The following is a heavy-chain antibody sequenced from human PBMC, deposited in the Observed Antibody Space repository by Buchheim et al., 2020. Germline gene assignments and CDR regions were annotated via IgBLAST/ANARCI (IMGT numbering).Heavy chain of an antibody. V-gene: IGHV3-30*18. CDR1: GFTFSSYG. Sequence: QVQLVESGGGVVQPGRSLRLSCAASGFTFSSYGMHWVRQAPGKGLEWVAVISYDGSNKYYADSVKGRFTISRDNSKNTLYLQMNSLRAEDTAVYYCANAMVRGINYYYGMDVWGQGTT. J-gene: IGHJ6*02. D-gene: IGHD3-10*01. CDR3: ANAMVRGINYYYGMDV. CDR2: ISYDGSNK.